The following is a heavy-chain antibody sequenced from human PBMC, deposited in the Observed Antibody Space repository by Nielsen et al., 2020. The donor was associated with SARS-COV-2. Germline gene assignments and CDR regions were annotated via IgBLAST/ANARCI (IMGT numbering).Heavy chain of an antibody. CDR2: INHSGST. Sequence: WIRQPPGQGLEWIGEINHSGSTNYNPSLKNRVTISVDTSKNQFSLKLSSVTAADTAVYYCARGRLTYYYGSGSYPNWFDPWGQGTLVTVSS. V-gene: IGHV4-34*01. J-gene: IGHJ5*02. CDR3: ARGRLTYYYGSGSYPNWFDP. D-gene: IGHD3-10*01.